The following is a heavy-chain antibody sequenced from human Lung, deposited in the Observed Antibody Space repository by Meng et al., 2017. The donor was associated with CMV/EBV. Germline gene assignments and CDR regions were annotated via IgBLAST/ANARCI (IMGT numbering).Heavy chain of an antibody. Sequence: HVAPQESCPGLVTPSQTLSLTCTVSCCSFGRGGYYWSWFRQHPGKGLEWIGYIYYTGSTFSHPSLKSRVTISVDTSKNPFSLKLIPATAADTAVYYCAREAGRDGYATPKFDYWGQGTLVTVSS. CDR3: AREAGRDGYATPKFDY. D-gene: IGHD5-24*01. CDR2: IYYTGST. CDR1: CCSFGRGGYY. V-gene: IGHV4-31*03. J-gene: IGHJ4*02.